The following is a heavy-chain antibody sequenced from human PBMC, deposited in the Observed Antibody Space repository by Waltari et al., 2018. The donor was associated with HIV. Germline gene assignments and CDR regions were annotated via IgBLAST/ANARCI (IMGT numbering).Heavy chain of an antibody. D-gene: IGHD1-26*01. V-gene: IGHV4-39*07. Sequence: QVKLQESGPGLVKPSETLSLTCVVSGASMRSSSYFWGWIRQAPGKGLEWIGSMFYTGSSYYNPSLKSRVNISIDTLNNQFSLKMTSVTAAETAVYYCARDWDVTTACMDVWGQGTTVTVSS. CDR3: ARDWDVTTACMDV. CDR1: GASMRSSSYF. J-gene: IGHJ6*02. CDR2: MFYTGSS.